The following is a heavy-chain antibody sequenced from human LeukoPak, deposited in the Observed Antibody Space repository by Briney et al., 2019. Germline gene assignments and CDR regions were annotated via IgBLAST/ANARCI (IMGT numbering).Heavy chain of an antibody. V-gene: IGHV4-39*07. CDR1: GGSISSSCYY. CDR3: ARRIPGWRPSIYNWFDP. J-gene: IGHJ5*02. Sequence: SETLSLTCTVSGGSISSSCYYWGCIRHPPGKGLEWIGSIYHSGSTNYNPSLKSRVTISVDTSKNQFSLKLSSVTAADTAVYYCARRIPGWRPSIYNWFDPWGQGTLVTVSS. CDR2: IYHSGST. D-gene: IGHD6-19*01.